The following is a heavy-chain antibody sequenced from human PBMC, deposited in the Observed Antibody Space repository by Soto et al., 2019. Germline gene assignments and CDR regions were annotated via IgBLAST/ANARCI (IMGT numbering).Heavy chain of an antibody. Sequence: SETLFLTCAVYGGSFSGYYWSWIRQPPGKGLEWIGEINHSGSTNYNPSLKSRVTISVDTSKNQFSLKLSSVTAADTAVYYCASRELPEYCSGGSCYATLGRFDYWGQGTLVTVSS. V-gene: IGHV4-34*01. CDR3: ASRELPEYCSGGSCYATLGRFDY. CDR1: GGSFSGYY. CDR2: INHSGST. D-gene: IGHD2-15*01. J-gene: IGHJ4*02.